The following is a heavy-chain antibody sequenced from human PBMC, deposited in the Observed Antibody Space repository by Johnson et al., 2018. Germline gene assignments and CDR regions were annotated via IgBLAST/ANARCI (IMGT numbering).Heavy chain of an antibody. J-gene: IGHJ1*01. Sequence: VQLVQSGGGLVQPGRSLRLSCAASGFTFSSYGMHWVRQAPGKGLEWVSAISGSGGSTYYADSVKGRFTISRDNSQNKLYLPMHSRRAGDTAVYYCAQTRIKRGSDGQHLGQGTLVTVAS. V-gene: IGHV3-23*04. CDR2: ISGSGGST. D-gene: IGHD3-16*01. CDR1: GFTFSSYG. CDR3: AQTRIKRGSDGQH.